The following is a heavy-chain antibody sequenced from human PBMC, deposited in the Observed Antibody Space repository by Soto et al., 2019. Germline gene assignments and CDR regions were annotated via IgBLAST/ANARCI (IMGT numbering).Heavy chain of an antibody. CDR3: ATGSIEYSASVDH. D-gene: IGHD5-12*01. CDR2: ISARGGSS. V-gene: IGHV3-23*01. Sequence: EVQLLESGGDVVQPGGSLRLACAASGFSFSSYAMVWVRQAPGKGLEWVSVISARGGSSYFADSVKGRFTISRDNSKNVLSLEMDSLRADATGTYFCATGSIEYSASVDHWGQRTLVLVSS. CDR1: GFSFSSYA. J-gene: IGHJ4*02.